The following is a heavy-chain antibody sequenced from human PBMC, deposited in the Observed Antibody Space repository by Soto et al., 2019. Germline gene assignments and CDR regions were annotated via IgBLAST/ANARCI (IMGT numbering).Heavy chain of an antibody. CDR1: GGSISSGGYY. Sequence: QVQLQESGPGLVKPSQTLSLTCTVSGGSISSGGYYWSWIRQHPGKGLEWIGYIYYSGSTYYNPSLKRRVTIPVAPSENQFSMKLSSVPAAATAVYCFARGVIHWGQGPLVTVSS. V-gene: IGHV4-31*03. CDR3: ARGVIH. D-gene: IGHD2-21*01. CDR2: IYYSGST. J-gene: IGHJ4*02.